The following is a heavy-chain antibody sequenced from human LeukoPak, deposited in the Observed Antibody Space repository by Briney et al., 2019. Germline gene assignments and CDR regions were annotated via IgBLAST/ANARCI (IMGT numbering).Heavy chain of an antibody. V-gene: IGHV3-23*01. CDR3: AKGNYDFWSGYPGLSYFDY. CDR1: GFTFSSYA. CDR2: ISGGGVAT. J-gene: IGHJ4*02. Sequence: GGSLRLSCAASGFTFSSYAMSWVRQAPGKGLEWVSAISGGGVATYYADSVKGRFTISRDNSKNTLYLQMNSLRAGDTAVYYCAKGNYDFWSGYPGLSYFDYWGQGTLVTVSS. D-gene: IGHD3-3*01.